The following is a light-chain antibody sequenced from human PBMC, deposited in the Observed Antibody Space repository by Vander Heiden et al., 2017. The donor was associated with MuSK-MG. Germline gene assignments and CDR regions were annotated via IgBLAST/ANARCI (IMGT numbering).Light chain of an antibody. CDR2: DAS. Sequence: IVMTQSPANLPVSPGERAILTCSASQSVSSHLAWYQKKTGQAPRLLIYDASTRATGIPARFSGSGSGTEFTLTISSLQSEDFAVYYCQQYNNWPPMYTFGQGTKLEIK. CDR1: QSVSSH. CDR3: QQYNNWPPMYT. J-gene: IGKJ2*01. V-gene: IGKV3-15*01.